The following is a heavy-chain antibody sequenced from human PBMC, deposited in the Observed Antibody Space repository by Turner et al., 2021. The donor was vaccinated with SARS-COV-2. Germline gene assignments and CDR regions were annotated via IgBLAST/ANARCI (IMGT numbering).Heavy chain of an antibody. CDR3: AIKLWYISGWYAVDP. Sequence: QVQLQQWGAGLLKPSETLSLTFAVYGGSFSGYYWSWIRQPPGKGLEWIGEINQSGSTNYNPSLKSRVTISVDTSKNQFSLKLSSVTAADTAVYYCAIKLWYISGWYAVDPWGQGTLVTVSS. J-gene: IGHJ5*02. CDR1: GGSFSGYY. CDR2: INQSGST. D-gene: IGHD6-19*01. V-gene: IGHV4-34*01.